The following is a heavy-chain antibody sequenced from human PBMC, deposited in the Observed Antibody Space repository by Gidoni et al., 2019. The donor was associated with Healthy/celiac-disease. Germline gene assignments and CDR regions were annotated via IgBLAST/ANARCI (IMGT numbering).Heavy chain of an antibody. Sequence: QVQLVQSGAEVKKPGASGKVSCKASGYTFTSYYMHWVRKAPGQGLEWMGIINPSGGSTSYPQKFQGRVTMTRDTSTSTVYMELSSLRSEDTAVYYCARDQGGNYDSSGYYTYWGQGTLVTVSS. CDR2: INPSGGST. V-gene: IGHV1-46*01. J-gene: IGHJ4*02. CDR3: ARDQGGNYDSSGYYTY. D-gene: IGHD3-22*01. CDR1: GYTFTSYY.